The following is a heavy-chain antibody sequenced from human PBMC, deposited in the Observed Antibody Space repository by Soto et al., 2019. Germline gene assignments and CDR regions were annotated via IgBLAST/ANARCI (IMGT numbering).Heavy chain of an antibody. D-gene: IGHD3-3*01. CDR1: GFTFSSYA. Sequence: GGSLRLSCAASGFTFSSYAMHWVRQAPGKGLEWVAVIWYDGSNKYYADSVKGRFTISRDNSKNTLYLQMNSLRAEDTAVYYCARDYDFWSGYRYYFDYWGQGTLVTVSS. V-gene: IGHV3-33*08. CDR2: IWYDGSNK. CDR3: ARDYDFWSGYRYYFDY. J-gene: IGHJ4*02.